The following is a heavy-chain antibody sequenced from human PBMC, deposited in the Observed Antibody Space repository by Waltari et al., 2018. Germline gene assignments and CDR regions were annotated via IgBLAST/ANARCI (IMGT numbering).Heavy chain of an antibody. D-gene: IGHD3-22*01. CDR3: AREDYYDVGRIGANFDY. CDR1: GFTFSGYA. J-gene: IGHJ4*02. V-gene: IGHV3-33*08. Sequence: QVQLAESGGGMVQPGRSLRLSCAASGFTFSGYAIHWVRQAPGKGLEWVAAIWYDGSNKFYAGSVRGRYITSRDNSKNTVYLQMNSLTTEDTAVYYCAREDYYDVGRIGANFDYWGQGTLVTVSP. CDR2: IWYDGSNK.